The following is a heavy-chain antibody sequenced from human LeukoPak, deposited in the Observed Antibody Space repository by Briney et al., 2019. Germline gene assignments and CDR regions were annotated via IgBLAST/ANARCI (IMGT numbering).Heavy chain of an antibody. Sequence: PGGSLRLSCAASGFTFSSYGMSWVRQAPGKGLEWVSSISSSSSYIYYADSVKGRFTISRDNAKNSLYLQMNSLRAEDTAVYYCARDLSYGSETSDFDYWGQGTLVTVSS. CDR2: ISSSSSYI. J-gene: IGHJ4*02. CDR1: GFTFSSYG. V-gene: IGHV3-21*01. D-gene: IGHD3-10*01. CDR3: ARDLSYGSETSDFDY.